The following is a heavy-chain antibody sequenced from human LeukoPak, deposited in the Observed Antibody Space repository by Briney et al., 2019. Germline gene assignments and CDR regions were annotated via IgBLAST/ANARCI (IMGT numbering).Heavy chain of an antibody. D-gene: IGHD2-15*01. J-gene: IGHJ5*02. V-gene: IGHV4-39*07. CDR1: GGSITSSGFY. CDR2: IYYGGSA. CDR3: ARQPNIVVVDNWFDP. Sequence: SETLSLTCTVSGGSITSSGFYWGWIRQPPGKGLEWIGNIYYGGSAYYNPSLKSRVTISVDTSKNQFSLKLSSVAAADTAVYYCARQPNIVVVDNWFDPWGQGTLVAVSS.